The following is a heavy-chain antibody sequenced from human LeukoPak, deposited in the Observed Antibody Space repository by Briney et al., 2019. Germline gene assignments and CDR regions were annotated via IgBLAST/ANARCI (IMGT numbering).Heavy chain of an antibody. CDR3: ARDSACRSSTSCSRNYYYYYMDV. CDR1: GGSISSGGYY. J-gene: IGHJ6*03. Sequence: SQTLSLTCTVSGGSISSGGYYWSWIRQHPGKGLEWIGYIYYSGSTYYNPSLKSRVTISVDTSKNQFSLKLSSVTAADTAVYYCARDSACRSSTSCSRNYYYYYMDVWGKGTTVTVSS. CDR2: IYYSGST. V-gene: IGHV4-31*03. D-gene: IGHD2-2*01.